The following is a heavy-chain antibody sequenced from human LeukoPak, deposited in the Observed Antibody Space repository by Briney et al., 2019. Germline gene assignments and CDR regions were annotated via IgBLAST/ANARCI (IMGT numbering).Heavy chain of an antibody. Sequence: PGGSLRLSCAASGFTFSSYAMSWVRQAPGKGLEWVSAISGSGGSTYYADSVKGRFTISRDNSKNTLYLQMTSLRVEDTAVYYCAKENDFWSGPEGWGQGTLVTVSS. CDR1: GFTFSSYA. V-gene: IGHV3-23*01. CDR2: ISGSGGST. D-gene: IGHD3-3*01. CDR3: AKENDFWSGPEG. J-gene: IGHJ4*02.